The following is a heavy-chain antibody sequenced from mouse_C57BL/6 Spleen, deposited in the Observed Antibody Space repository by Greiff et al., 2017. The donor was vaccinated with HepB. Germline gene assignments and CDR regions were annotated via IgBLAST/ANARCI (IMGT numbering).Heavy chain of an antibody. D-gene: IGHD1-1*01. CDR3: ALYYYGSSYVGDY. J-gene: IGHJ2*01. V-gene: IGHV1-81*01. CDR2: IYPRSGNT. Sequence: QVHVKQSGAELARPGASVKLSCKASGYTFTSYGISWVKQRTGQGLEWIGEIYPRSGNTYYNEKFKGKATLTADKSSSTAYMELRSLTSEDSAVYFCALYYYGSSYVGDYWGQGTTLTVSS. CDR1: GYTFTSYG.